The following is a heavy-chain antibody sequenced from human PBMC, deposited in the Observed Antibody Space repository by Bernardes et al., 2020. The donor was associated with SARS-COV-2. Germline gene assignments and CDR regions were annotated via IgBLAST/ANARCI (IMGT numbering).Heavy chain of an antibody. CDR2: ISWNGRSL. D-gene: IGHD6-19*01. Sequence: GGSLRLSCAVSGFTFDDYAMHWVRQAPGKGLEWVASISWNGRSLGYADSVKGRFTVSRDNAQNSLYLQMNNVRTEDTALYYCARRQGRTSGWMGPIDYWGQGTLVSVSS. V-gene: IGHV3-9*01. CDR1: GFTFDDYA. J-gene: IGHJ4*02. CDR3: ARRQGRTSGWMGPIDY.